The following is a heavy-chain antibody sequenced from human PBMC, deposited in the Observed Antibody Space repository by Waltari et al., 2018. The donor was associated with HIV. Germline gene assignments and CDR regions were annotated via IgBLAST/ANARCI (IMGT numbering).Heavy chain of an antibody. V-gene: IGHV4-39*01. D-gene: IGHD3-22*01. CDR1: GGSISSSSYY. Sequence: LQLQESGPGLVKPSETLSLTCTVSGGSISSSSYYWGWIRQPPGKGLEWIGSIYYSGSTYYNPSLKSRVTISVDTSKNQFSLKLSSVTAADTAVYYCARGKVVVIIPRFDYWGQGTLVTVSS. CDR3: ARGKVVVIIPRFDY. J-gene: IGHJ4*02. CDR2: IYYSGST.